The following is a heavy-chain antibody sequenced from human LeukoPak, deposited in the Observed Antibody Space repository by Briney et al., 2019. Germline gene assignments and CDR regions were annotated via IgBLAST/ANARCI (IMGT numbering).Heavy chain of an antibody. Sequence: ASVKVSCKASGYTFTGYYMHWVRQAPGQGLEWMGWINPNSGGTNYAQKFQGRVTMTRDTSISTAYMELSRLRSDDTAVYYCARAISALMVYAPNFGYWGQGTLVTVSS. CDR2: INPNSGGT. V-gene: IGHV1-2*02. J-gene: IGHJ4*02. CDR3: ARAISALMVYAPNFGY. D-gene: IGHD2-8*01. CDR1: GYTFTGYY.